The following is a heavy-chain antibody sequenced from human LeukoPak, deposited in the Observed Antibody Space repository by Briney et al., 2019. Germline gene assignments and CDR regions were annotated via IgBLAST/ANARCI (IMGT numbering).Heavy chain of an antibody. V-gene: IGHV1-69*13. J-gene: IGHJ4*02. CDR3: ASVGDRDGYSVDY. D-gene: IGHD5-24*01. CDR1: GGTFSSYA. CDR2: IIPIFGTA. Sequence: SVKVSCKASGGTFSSYAISWVRQAPGQGLEWMGGIIPIFGTANYAQKFQGRVTTTADESTSTAYMELSSLRSEDTAVYYCASVGDRDGYSVDYWGQGTLVTVSS.